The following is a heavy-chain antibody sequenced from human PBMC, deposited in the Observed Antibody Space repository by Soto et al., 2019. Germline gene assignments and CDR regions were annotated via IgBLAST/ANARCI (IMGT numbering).Heavy chain of an antibody. CDR2: ISWNSGSI. CDR1: GFTFDDYA. V-gene: IGHV3-9*01. J-gene: IGHJ5*02. CDR3: AKGSCSSTSCYVWFDP. D-gene: IGHD2-2*01. Sequence: PGGSLRLSCAASGFTFDDYAMHWVRQAPGKGLEWVPGISWNSGSIGYADSVKGRFTISRDNAKNSLYLQMNSLRAEDTALYYCAKGSCSSTSCYVWFDPWGQGTLVTVSS.